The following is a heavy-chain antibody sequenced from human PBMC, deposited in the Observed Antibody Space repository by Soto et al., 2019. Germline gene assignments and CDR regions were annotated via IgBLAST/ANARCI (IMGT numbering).Heavy chain of an antibody. CDR2: ISAYNGNK. D-gene: IGHD4-4*01. J-gene: IGHJ4*02. V-gene: IGHV1-18*01. CDR3: ARGVTPDYFDY. CDR1: GYTFTSCG. Sequence: ASVKVSCKASGYTFTSCGISWVRQAPGQGLEWMGWISAYNGNKKYAQKLQGRVTMTTDTSTSTAYMELRSLRSVDTAVYYCARGVTPDYFDYWGQGTLVTVSS.